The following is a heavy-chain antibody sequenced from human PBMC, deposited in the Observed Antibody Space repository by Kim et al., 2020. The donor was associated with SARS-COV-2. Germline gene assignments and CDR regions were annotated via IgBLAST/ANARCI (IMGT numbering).Heavy chain of an antibody. V-gene: IGHV3-49*04. CDR2: IRSKAYGGTT. J-gene: IGHJ4*02. CDR3: TRTVAPGY. CDR1: GFSFGDYA. D-gene: IGHD6-19*01. Sequence: GGSLRLSCTASGFSFGDYAMSWVRQAPGKGLEWVGFIRSKAYGGTTEYAASVKGRFTISRDDSKSIAYLQMNSLKTEDTAVYYCTRTVAPGYWGQGTLVTVSS.